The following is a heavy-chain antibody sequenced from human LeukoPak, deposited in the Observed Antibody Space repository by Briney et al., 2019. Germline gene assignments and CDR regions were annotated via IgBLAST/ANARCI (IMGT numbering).Heavy chain of an antibody. CDR2: INAGNGNT. Sequence: ASVKVSCKASGYTFTSYAMHWVRQAPGQRLEWMGWINAGNGNTKYSQKFQGRVTFTRDTSASTAYMELSRLRFKDTAVYYCARGGYHNYDSSGYYYFDYWGQGTLVTVSS. CDR1: GYTFTSYA. V-gene: IGHV1-3*01. CDR3: ARGGYHNYDSSGYYYFDY. J-gene: IGHJ4*02. D-gene: IGHD3-22*01.